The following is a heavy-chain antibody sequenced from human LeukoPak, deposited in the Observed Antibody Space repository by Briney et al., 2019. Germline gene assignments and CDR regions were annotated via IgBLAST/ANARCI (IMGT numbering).Heavy chain of an antibody. Sequence: SETLSLTCDVYGGSFSGYYWIWIRQPPGKALEWIGEINHSGSTNYNPSLKSRVTISVDTSKNQFSLKLSSVTAADTAVYYCARGRWYYYGSGSYYNYYYGMDVWGQATTVTVSS. V-gene: IGHV4-34*01. CDR1: GGSFSGYY. D-gene: IGHD3-10*01. J-gene: IGHJ6*02. CDR3: ARGRWYYYGSGSYYNYYYGMDV. CDR2: INHSGST.